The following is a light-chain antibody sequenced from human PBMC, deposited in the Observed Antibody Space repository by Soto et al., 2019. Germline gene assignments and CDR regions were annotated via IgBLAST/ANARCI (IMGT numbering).Light chain of an antibody. V-gene: IGLV1-44*01. CDR1: TSNIETNT. CDR3: AAWDDSLNGWV. Sequence: QSALTQPPSASVTPGQRVTISCSGSTSNIETNTVNWYQQLPGTAPKLLIYSNIQRPSGVPDRFSGSKSGTSASLAISGLQSEDEADYYCAAWDDSLNGWVFGGGTKLTVL. J-gene: IGLJ3*02. CDR2: SNI.